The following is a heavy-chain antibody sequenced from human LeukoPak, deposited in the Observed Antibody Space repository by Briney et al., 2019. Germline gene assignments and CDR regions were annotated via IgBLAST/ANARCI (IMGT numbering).Heavy chain of an antibody. Sequence: ASVKVSCKASGYTFTGYYMHWVRQATGQGLEWMGWMNPNSGNTGYAQKFQGRVTMTRNTSISTAYMELSSLRSEDTAVYYCASIAVAGPQGRIDYWGQGTLVTVSS. D-gene: IGHD6-19*01. CDR3: ASIAVAGPQGRIDY. CDR2: MNPNSGNT. J-gene: IGHJ4*02. CDR1: GYTFTGYY. V-gene: IGHV1-8*02.